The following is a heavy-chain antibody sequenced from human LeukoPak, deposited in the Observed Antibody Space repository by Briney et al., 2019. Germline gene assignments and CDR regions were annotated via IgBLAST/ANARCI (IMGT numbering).Heavy chain of an antibody. CDR1: GFTVSSNY. J-gene: IGHJ6*02. V-gene: IGHV3-66*01. CDR3: ASALVWFGPTSSYGMDV. CDR2: IYSGGST. D-gene: IGHD3-10*01. Sequence: GGSLRLSCAASGFTVSSNYMSRVRQAPGKGLEWVSVIYSGGSTYYADSVKGRFTISRDNSKNTLYFQMNSLRAEDTAVYYCASALVWFGPTSSYGMDVWGQGTTVTVSS.